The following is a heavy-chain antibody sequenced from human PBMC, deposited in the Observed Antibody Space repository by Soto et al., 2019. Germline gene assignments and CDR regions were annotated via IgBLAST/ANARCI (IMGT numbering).Heavy chain of an antibody. Sequence: EVHLVESGGGLVQPGGSLRLSCAASGFTFSNFWMTWVRQAVGKGLEWVATIKQDGSEKYYVDSVKGRFSISRDNAKNSLDLQMNSLRVEDAAVYYCARDSPEVAGTYYHYGMDVWGRGTTVTVSS. CDR3: ARDSPEVAGTYYHYGMDV. V-gene: IGHV3-7*01. D-gene: IGHD6-19*01. J-gene: IGHJ6*02. CDR1: GFTFSNFW. CDR2: IKQDGSEK.